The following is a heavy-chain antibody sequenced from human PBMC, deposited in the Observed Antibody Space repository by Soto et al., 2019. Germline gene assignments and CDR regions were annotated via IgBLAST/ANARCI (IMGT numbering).Heavy chain of an antibody. CDR2: ISGDGTSE. V-gene: IGHV3-30*18. CDR3: AKGCGRGYDLCGS. J-gene: IGHJ5*02. D-gene: IGHD5-12*01. CDR1: GFTFNNHG. Sequence: QVQLVESGGGVVQPGRSLRLSCTASGFTFNNHGIHWVRQAPGKGLEWVAVISGDGTSEYYADFVKGRFTISRDNSKNPLYLQMNSVRTEDTAVYFCAKGCGRGYDLCGSWGQGTLVTVSS.